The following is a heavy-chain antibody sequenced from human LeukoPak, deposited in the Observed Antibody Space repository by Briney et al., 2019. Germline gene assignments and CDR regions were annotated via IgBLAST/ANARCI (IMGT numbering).Heavy chain of an antibody. CDR1: GGSISSGGYY. J-gene: IGHJ5*02. CDR2: IYYSGST. CDR3: ARDGVRQQLDRRGFDP. D-gene: IGHD6-13*01. V-gene: IGHV4-31*03. Sequence: SQTLSLTCTVSGGSISSGGYYWSWIRQHPGKGLEWIGYIYYSGSTYYNPSLKSRVTISVDTSKNQFSLKLSSVTAADTAVYYCARDGVRQQLDRRGFDPWGQGTLVTVSS.